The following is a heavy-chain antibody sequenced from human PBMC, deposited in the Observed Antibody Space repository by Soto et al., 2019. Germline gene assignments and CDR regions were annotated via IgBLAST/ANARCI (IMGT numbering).Heavy chain of an antibody. CDR2: IDPSDSYT. D-gene: IGHD2-2*01. V-gene: IGHV5-10-1*01. CDR3: ASTNCSSTSCYYYYGIDV. Sequence: PGQSLKISCKGSGYSFTSYWISWVHQMPGKGLEWMGRIDPSDSYTNYSPSFQGHVTISADKSISTAYLQWSSLKASDTAMYYCASTNCSSTSCYYYYGIDVWGQGTTVTVSS. CDR1: GYSFTSYW. J-gene: IGHJ6*02.